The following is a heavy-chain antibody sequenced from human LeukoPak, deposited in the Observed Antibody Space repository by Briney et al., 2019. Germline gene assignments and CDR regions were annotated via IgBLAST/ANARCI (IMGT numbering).Heavy chain of an antibody. CDR3: AELGITMIGGV. V-gene: IGHV3-23*01. Sequence: GGSLRLSCAASGFTFNTYAMSWVRQAPGKGLEWVSAISDSGGSAYYADSVKGRFTISRDNAKNSLYLQMNSLRAEDTAVYYCAELGITMIGGVWGKGTTVTISS. CDR2: ISDSGGSA. CDR1: GFTFNTYA. D-gene: IGHD3-10*02. J-gene: IGHJ6*04.